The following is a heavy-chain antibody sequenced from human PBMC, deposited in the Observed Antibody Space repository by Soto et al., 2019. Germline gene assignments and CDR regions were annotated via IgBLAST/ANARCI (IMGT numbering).Heavy chain of an antibody. J-gene: IGHJ6*02. D-gene: IGHD2-2*01. Sequence: QVQLVQSGTEVKKPGASVKVSCKTSGYSFTKYGLHWVRQAPGQRLEWMGWINPGNGDTKYSQKFQGRVTITRDTAATTAYMELSSLRAEDSAVFYCARTDCSSTRCYNYYYDGMDVWGQGTTVTVSS. CDR3: ARTDCSSTRCYNYYYDGMDV. V-gene: IGHV1-3*01. CDR1: GYSFTKYG. CDR2: INPGNGDT.